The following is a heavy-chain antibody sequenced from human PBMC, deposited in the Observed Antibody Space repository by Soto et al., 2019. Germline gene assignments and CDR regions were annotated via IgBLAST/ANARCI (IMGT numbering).Heavy chain of an antibody. CDR3: ARMGIAAAKYYYYGMDV. Sequence: SETLSLTCAVSGGSISSSNWWSWVRQPPGKGLEWIGEIYHSGSTNYNPSLKSRVTISVDKPKNQFSLKLSSVTAADTAVYYCARMGIAAAKYYYYGMDVWGQGTTVTVYS. D-gene: IGHD6-13*01. CDR2: IYHSGST. J-gene: IGHJ6*02. V-gene: IGHV4-4*02. CDR1: GGSISSSNW.